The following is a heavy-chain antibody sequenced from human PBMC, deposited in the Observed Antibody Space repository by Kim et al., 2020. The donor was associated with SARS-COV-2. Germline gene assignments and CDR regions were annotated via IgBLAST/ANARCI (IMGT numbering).Heavy chain of an antibody. J-gene: IGHJ6*02. CDR3: ARQQRTYYYGSGSSLPSRYYYYGMDV. V-gene: IGHV5-51*01. D-gene: IGHD3-10*01. Sequence: GESLKISCKGSGYSFTSYWIGWVRQMPGKGLEWMGIIYHGDSDTRYSPSFQGQVTISADKSISTAYLQWSSLKASDTAMYYCARQQRTYYYGSGSSLPSRYYYYGMDVWGQGTTVTVSS. CDR1: GYSFTSYW. CDR2: IYHGDSDT.